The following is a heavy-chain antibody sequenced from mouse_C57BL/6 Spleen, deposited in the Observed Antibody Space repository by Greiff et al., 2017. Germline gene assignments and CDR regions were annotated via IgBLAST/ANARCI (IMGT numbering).Heavy chain of an antibody. D-gene: IGHD1-1*01. CDR3: ASSGGSKGFAY. J-gene: IGHJ3*01. V-gene: IGHV1-52*01. Sequence: QVQLQQPGAELVRPGSSVKLSCKASGYTFTSYWMHWVKQRPIQGLEWIGNIDPSDSETHYNQKFKDKATLTVDKSSSTAYMQLSSLTSEDSAVSYCASSGGSKGFAYWGQGTLVTVSA. CDR2: IDPSDSET. CDR1: GYTFTSYW.